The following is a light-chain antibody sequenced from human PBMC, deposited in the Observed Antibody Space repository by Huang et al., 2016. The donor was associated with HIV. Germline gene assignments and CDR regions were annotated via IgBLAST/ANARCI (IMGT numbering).Light chain of an antibody. V-gene: IGKV3-11*01. J-gene: IGKJ3*01. Sequence: EIVLTQSPATLSLSPGERATLSCRASQSVSTYLAWYQQKPGQAPRLLIYYASIRATGIPARFSGSGSGTDFTLTISSLEPEDFADYYCQQRSNSFTFGPGTKVDIK. CDR3: QQRSNSFT. CDR1: QSVSTY. CDR2: YAS.